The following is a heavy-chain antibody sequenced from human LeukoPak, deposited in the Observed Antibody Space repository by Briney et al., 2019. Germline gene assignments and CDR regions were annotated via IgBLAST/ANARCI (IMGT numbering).Heavy chain of an antibody. CDR1: GGSFSGYY. CDR3: ARAGFGGYQLPYFDY. J-gene: IGHJ4*02. V-gene: IGHV4-34*01. Sequence: KPSETLSLTCAVYGGSFSGYYWSWIRQTPGKGLEWIGEINHSGSTNYNPSLKSRVTISVDTSKNQFSLKLSSVTAADTAVYYCARAGFGGYQLPYFDYWGQGTLVTVSS. D-gene: IGHD2-2*01. CDR2: INHSGST.